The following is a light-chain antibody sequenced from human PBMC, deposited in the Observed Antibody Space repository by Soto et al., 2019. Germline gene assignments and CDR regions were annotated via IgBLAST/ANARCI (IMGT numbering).Light chain of an antibody. Sequence: DVVLTQSPDSLAVSLGERATINCKSSQSVLYSSNNMNYLAWYQQKAGQPPKLLIYWASTRESGVPDRFGGSGSGTEFTLTISSLQAEDVAVYYCQQYYSTPWTFGQGTKAEIQ. CDR1: QSVLYSSNNMNY. V-gene: IGKV4-1*01. CDR2: WAS. CDR3: QQYYSTPWT. J-gene: IGKJ1*01.